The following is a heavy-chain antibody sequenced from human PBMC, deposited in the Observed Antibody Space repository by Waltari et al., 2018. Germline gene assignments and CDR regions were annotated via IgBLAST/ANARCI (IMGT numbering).Heavy chain of an antibody. D-gene: IGHD3-3*01. V-gene: IGHV1-69*10. Sequence: EVKKPGSSVKVSCKASGGTFSSYAISWVRQAPGQGLEWMGGIIPILGIANYAQKFQGRVTITADKSTSTAYMELSSLRSEDTAVYYCAREVRPQELPLLSITIFGVAPGPTTYYMDVWGKGTTVTVSS. CDR3: AREVRPQELPLLSITIFGVAPGPTTYYMDV. CDR1: GGTFSSYA. CDR2: IIPILGIA. J-gene: IGHJ6*03.